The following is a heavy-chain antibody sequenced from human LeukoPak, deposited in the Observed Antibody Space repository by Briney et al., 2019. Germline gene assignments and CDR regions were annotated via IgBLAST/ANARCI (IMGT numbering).Heavy chain of an antibody. CDR2: IYYRGNT. CDR1: GGSISTYY. V-gene: IGHV4-59*01. CDR3: ARSGSGSYGPVDY. Sequence: SETLSLTCTVSGGSISTYYWSWIRHSPGKGLEWIGYIYYRGNTNYNLSLKSRVTISLDTSKNQFSLKLSSVTTADTAVYYCARSGSGSYGPVDYWGQGTLVTVSS. D-gene: IGHD3-10*01. J-gene: IGHJ4*02.